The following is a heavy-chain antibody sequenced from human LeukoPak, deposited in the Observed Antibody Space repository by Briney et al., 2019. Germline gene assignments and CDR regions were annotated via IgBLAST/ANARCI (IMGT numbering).Heavy chain of an antibody. CDR2: INSGGSST. Sequence: PGGSLRLSCAASGFTFNNYWMHWVRRAPGKGLVWVSRINSGGSSTSYADSVKGRFTISRDNAKNTLYLQMNSLRAEDTAVYYCVRGGAYSNSSSDYWGQGTLVTVSS. V-gene: IGHV3-74*01. D-gene: IGHD4-11*01. J-gene: IGHJ4*02. CDR3: VRGGAYSNSSSDY. CDR1: GFTFNNYW.